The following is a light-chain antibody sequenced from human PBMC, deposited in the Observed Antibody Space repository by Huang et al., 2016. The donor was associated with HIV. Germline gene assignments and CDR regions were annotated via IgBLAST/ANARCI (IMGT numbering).Light chain of an antibody. V-gene: IGKV1-39*01. CDR2: GAS. J-gene: IGKJ2*01. CDR3: QQSYSAPYT. Sequence: DIQMTQSPSSLSASVGDRVTITCRASQSISGYLIWYQQKSGKAPDLLIYGASSLQTGVPSRFSGSGSGTDFTLTSTSLQPEDFATYYCQQSYSAPYTFGQGTKLEIK. CDR1: QSISGY.